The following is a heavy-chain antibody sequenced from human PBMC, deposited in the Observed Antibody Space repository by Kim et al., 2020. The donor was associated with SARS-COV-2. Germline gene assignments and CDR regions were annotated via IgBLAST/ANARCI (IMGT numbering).Heavy chain of an antibody. CDR3: ARDKWERYFDY. D-gene: IGHD1-26*01. CDR2: KK. Sequence: KKSYGDSVGGRLTISRDDSKNTVYLQMNSLGADETAVYYWARDKWERYFDYWGQGTLVTVSS. V-gene: IGHV3-33*01. J-gene: IGHJ4*02.